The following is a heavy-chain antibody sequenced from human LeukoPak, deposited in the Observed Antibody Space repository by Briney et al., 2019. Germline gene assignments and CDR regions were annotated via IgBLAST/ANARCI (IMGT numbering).Heavy chain of an antibody. Sequence: SETLSLTCAVYGGSFSGYDWSWIRQPPGKGLEWIGEINHSGSTNYNPSLKSRVTISVDTSKNQFSLKLSSVTAADTAVYYCARGVPPGYSYGYYYYYYMDVWGKGTTVTVSS. CDR3: ARGVPPGYSYGYYYYYYMDV. D-gene: IGHD5-18*01. CDR1: GGSFSGYD. J-gene: IGHJ6*03. CDR2: INHSGST. V-gene: IGHV4-34*01.